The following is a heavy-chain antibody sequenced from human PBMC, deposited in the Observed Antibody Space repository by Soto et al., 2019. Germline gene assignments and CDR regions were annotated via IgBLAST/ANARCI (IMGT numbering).Heavy chain of an antibody. CDR3: ARWIYDSSGYCQTYAFDI. CDR1: GGSISSGNYY. Sequence: SETLSLTCTVSGGSISSGNYYWSWIRQHPGKGLEWIGYIYYSGSTSYNPSLKSRLNISIDRPTNQFSLNLRSVTAADTAVYYCARWIYDSSGYCQTYAFDIWGQGTMVTVSS. J-gene: IGHJ3*02. D-gene: IGHD3-22*01. CDR2: IYYSGST. V-gene: IGHV4-30-4*01.